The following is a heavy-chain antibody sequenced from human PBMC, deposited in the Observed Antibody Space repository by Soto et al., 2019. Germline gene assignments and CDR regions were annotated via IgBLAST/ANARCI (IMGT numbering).Heavy chain of an antibody. Sequence: QVQLQESGPGLVKPSQTLSLTCTVSGDSFSSADYKWSWIRQPPGKGLEWIGYTYYSGYTYNNPSLKSRVPMSVDTSKNQFSLKLSSVTAADTAVYYCARSGDHVALDLWGQGTMVTVS. V-gene: IGHV4-30-4*01. J-gene: IGHJ5*02. CDR1: GDSFSSADYK. D-gene: IGHD4-17*01. CDR3: ARSGDHVALDL. CDR2: TYYSGYT.